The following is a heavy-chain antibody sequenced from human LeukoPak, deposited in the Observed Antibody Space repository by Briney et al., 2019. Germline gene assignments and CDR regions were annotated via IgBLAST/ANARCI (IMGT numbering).Heavy chain of an antibody. J-gene: IGHJ6*03. V-gene: IGHV4-59*01. CDR1: GGSISSYY. CDR3: ARDGGSYWNYYYYMDV. Sequence: SETLSLTCTVSGGSISSYYWSWIRQPPGKGLEWIGYIYYSGSTNYNPSLKSRVTISVDTSKNQFSLKLSSVTAADTAVYYCARDGGSYWNYYYYMDVWAKGPRSPSP. CDR2: IYYSGST. D-gene: IGHD3-10*01.